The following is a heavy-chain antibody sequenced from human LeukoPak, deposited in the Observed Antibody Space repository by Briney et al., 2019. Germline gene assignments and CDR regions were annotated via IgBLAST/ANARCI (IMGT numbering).Heavy chain of an antibody. V-gene: IGHV3-21*01. D-gene: IGHD3-22*01. CDR2: VSSSSSYI. J-gene: IGHJ6*03. CDR3: ARPPSYDSSGYFPMNYYYYMDV. Sequence: GGSLSLSCSASGFTFSSYSMNWVRQAPGKGLEWVSSVSSSSSYIYYADSVKGRFTISRDNAKNSLYLQMNSLRAEDTAVYYCARPPSYDSSGYFPMNYYYYMDVWGKGTTVTVSS. CDR1: GFTFSSYS.